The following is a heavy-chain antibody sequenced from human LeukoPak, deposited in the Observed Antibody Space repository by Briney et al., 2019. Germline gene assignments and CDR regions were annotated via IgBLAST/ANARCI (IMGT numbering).Heavy chain of an antibody. D-gene: IGHD6-13*01. CDR3: ARGSAAADLAYYFDY. Sequence: SETLSLTCAVYGGSFSGYYWSWIRQPPGKGLEWIGEINRSGSTNYNPSLKSRVTISVDTSKNQFSLKLSSVTAADTAVYYCARGSAAADLAYYFDYRGQGTLVTVSS. CDR1: GGSFSGYY. J-gene: IGHJ4*02. CDR2: INRSGST. V-gene: IGHV4-34*01.